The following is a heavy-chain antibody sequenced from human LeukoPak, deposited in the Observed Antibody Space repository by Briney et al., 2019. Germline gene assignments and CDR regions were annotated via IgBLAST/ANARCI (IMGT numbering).Heavy chain of an antibody. Sequence: SETLSLTCTVSGGSISSGSYYWSWIRQPAGKGLEWIGRIYTSGSTNSNPSLKSRVTVSVDTSKNQFSLKLSSVTAADTAVYYCAREVMGYDSSGYFPLCDYWGQGTLVTVSS. CDR3: AREVMGYDSSGYFPLCDY. J-gene: IGHJ4*02. D-gene: IGHD3-22*01. CDR1: GGSISSGSYY. V-gene: IGHV4-61*02. CDR2: IYTSGST.